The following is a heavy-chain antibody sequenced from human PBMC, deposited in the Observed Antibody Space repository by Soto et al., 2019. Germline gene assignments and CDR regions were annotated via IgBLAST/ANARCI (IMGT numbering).Heavy chain of an antibody. CDR3: ALLNIVATITIDY. CDR1: GYTFTRYA. Sequence: ASVKVSCKASGYTFTRYAMHWVRQAPGQRLEWMGWINGGNGNTEYSQKFQGRLTLSRDTSASTGYMELSSLRSEDTAVYYCALLNIVATITIDYWGQGTLVTVSS. V-gene: IGHV1-3*01. J-gene: IGHJ4*02. CDR2: INGGNGNT. D-gene: IGHD5-12*01.